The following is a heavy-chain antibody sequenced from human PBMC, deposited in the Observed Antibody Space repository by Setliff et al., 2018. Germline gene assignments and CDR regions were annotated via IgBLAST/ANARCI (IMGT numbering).Heavy chain of an antibody. CDR2: IKQDGSDI. Sequence: PGGSLRLSCAASGFTFSTYWMSWVRQTPGKGLEWVANIKQDGSDIKYVDSVKGRFTISRDNAKNSLYLQMNNLRAEDTAVYHCARGARLYETDHHYYGWRDPWGQGTLVTVSS. J-gene: IGHJ5*02. CDR1: GFTFSTYW. D-gene: IGHD3-22*01. CDR3: ARGARLYETDHHYYGWRDP. V-gene: IGHV3-7*01.